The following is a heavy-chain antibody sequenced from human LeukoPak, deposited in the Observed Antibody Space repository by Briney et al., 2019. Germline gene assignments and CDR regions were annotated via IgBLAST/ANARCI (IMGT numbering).Heavy chain of an antibody. V-gene: IGHV3-23*01. Sequence: PGGSLRLSCAASGFTFTTYAMSWVRQAPGKGLEWVSTISGGGTSTYYADSVRGRFTISRDNSKNTLSLQMSSLRAEDTAVYHCAKGRSDWTHFDYWGQGALVTVSS. J-gene: IGHJ4*02. CDR2: ISGGGTST. CDR3: AKGRSDWTHFDY. D-gene: IGHD1-1*01. CDR1: GFTFTTYA.